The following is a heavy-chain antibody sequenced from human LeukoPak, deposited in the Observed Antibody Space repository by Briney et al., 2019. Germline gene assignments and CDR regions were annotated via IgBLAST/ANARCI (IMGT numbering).Heavy chain of an antibody. V-gene: IGHV1-18*01. D-gene: IGHD4-23*01. Sequence: GASVKVSCKASGYTFTSYGISWVRQAPGQGLEWMGGISAYNGNTNYAQKLQGRVTMTTDTSTSTAYMELRSLRSDDTAVYYCASPDYGGKTAYFQHWGQGTLVTVSS. CDR2: ISAYNGNT. CDR1: GYTFTSYG. CDR3: ASPDYGGKTAYFQH. J-gene: IGHJ1*01.